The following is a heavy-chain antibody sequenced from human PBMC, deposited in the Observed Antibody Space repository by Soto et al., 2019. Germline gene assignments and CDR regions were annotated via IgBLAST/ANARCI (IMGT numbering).Heavy chain of an antibody. D-gene: IGHD3-10*02. J-gene: IGHJ5*02. CDR2: VEYGGST. Sequence: QLQESGPGLVKPSETLSLTCTVSGGSIISSNFYWGWIRQPPGKGLEWIGSVEYGGSTYDNPSLKSRVPLPADTSKDQFSLKLTSVTAADTAIYYCARPVRGAVTMNWFDPWGHGTLVTVSS. CDR1: GGSIISSNFY. CDR3: ARPVRGAVTMNWFDP. V-gene: IGHV4-39*01.